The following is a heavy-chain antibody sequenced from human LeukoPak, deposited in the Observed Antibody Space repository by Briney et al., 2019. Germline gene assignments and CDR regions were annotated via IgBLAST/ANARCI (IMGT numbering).Heavy chain of an antibody. J-gene: IGHJ5*02. V-gene: IGHV1-46*01. CDR1: GYTFTRNY. Sequence: EASVKVSCKASGYTFTRNYMHWVRQAPGQGLEWMGIINPSGGSTNCAQKFQGRVTMTRDMSTSTVYMELSSLRSEDTAVYYCARGGGDIVVVPAAIGKDWFDPWGQGTLVTVSS. D-gene: IGHD2-2*02. CDR3: ARGGGDIVVVPAAIGKDWFDP. CDR2: INPSGGST.